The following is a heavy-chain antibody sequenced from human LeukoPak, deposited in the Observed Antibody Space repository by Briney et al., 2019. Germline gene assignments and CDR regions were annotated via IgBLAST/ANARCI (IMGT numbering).Heavy chain of an antibody. CDR1: GGTFSSYA. J-gene: IGHJ5*02. Sequence: SVKVSCKASGGTFSSYAIGWVRQAPGQGLEWMGRIIPIFGIANYAQKFQGRVTITADKSTSTAYMELSSLRSEDTAVYYCARVSLGVDWFDPWGQGTLVTVSS. V-gene: IGHV1-69*04. CDR3: ARVSLGVDWFDP. CDR2: IIPIFGIA.